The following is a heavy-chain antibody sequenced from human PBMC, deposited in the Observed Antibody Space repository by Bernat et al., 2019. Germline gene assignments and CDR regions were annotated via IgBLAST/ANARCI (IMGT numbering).Heavy chain of an antibody. CDR3: AQTYSGSYYLSDAFDI. J-gene: IGHJ3*02. Sequence: EVQLVESGGGLVQPGGSLRLSCAASGFTVSSNYMSWVRQAPGKGLEWVSVIYSGGSTYYADSVKGRFTISRDNSKNTLYLKMNRLRAEDTAVYYCAQTYSGSYYLSDAFDIWGQGTMVTVSS. CDR2: IYSGGST. D-gene: IGHD1-26*01. V-gene: IGHV3-66*01. CDR1: GFTVSSNY.